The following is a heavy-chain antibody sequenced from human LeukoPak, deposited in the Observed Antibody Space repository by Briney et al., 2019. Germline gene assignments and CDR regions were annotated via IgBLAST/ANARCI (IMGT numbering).Heavy chain of an antibody. D-gene: IGHD2-2*01. CDR1: GGSISSYY. V-gene: IGHV4-59*12. J-gene: IGHJ6*02. Sequence: SETLSLTCTVSGGSISSYYWSWIRQPPGKGLEWIGYIYYSGSTNYNPSLKSRVTISVDTSKNQFSLKLSSVTAADTAVYYCARDHTVVPAAIGYYYYGMDVWGQGTTVTVSS. CDR3: ARDHTVVPAAIGYYYYGMDV. CDR2: IYYSGST.